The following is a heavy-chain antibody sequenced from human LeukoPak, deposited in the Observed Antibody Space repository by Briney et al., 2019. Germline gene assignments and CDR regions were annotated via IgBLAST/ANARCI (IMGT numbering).Heavy chain of an antibody. Sequence: SGTLSLTCTVSGGSISSYYWSWIRQPAGKGLEWIGRIYTSGSTNYNPSLKSRVTMSVDTSKNQFSLKLSSVTAADTAVYYCASSVVVVPAASTAAFDIWGQGTMVTVSS. CDR2: IYTSGST. CDR3: ASSVVVVPAASTAAFDI. V-gene: IGHV4-4*07. CDR1: GGSISSYY. D-gene: IGHD2-2*01. J-gene: IGHJ3*02.